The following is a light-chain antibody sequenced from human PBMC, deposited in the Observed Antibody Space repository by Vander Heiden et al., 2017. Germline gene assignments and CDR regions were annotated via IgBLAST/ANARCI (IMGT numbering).Light chain of an antibody. CDR3: QQYGSSPFT. CDR2: GAS. CDR1: QSVGSSY. V-gene: IGKV3-20*01. Sequence: IVLTQSPGPLSLSPGERATLSCRASQSVGSSYLAWYQQIPGQAPRLLMYGASSRVTGIPDRFSGSGSGTDFTLTISRLEPEDFAVYYCQQYGSSPFTFGPGTKVDI. J-gene: IGKJ3*01.